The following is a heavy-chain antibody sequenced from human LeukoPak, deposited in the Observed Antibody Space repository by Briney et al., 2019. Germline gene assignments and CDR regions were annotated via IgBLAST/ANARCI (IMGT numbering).Heavy chain of an antibody. CDR2: INHSGST. V-gene: IGHV4-34*01. Sequence: SETLSLTCAVYGGSFSGYYWSWIRQPPGKGLGWIGEINHSGSTNYNPSLKSRVTISVDTSKNQFSLKLSSVTAADTAVYYCARGRYSSSWSAKFDYWGQGTLVTVSS. CDR1: GGSFSGYY. D-gene: IGHD6-13*01. J-gene: IGHJ4*02. CDR3: ARGRYSSSWSAKFDY.